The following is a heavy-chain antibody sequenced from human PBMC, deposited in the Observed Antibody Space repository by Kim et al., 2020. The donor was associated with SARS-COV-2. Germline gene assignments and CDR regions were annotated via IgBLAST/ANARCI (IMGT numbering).Heavy chain of an antibody. CDR2: IYRGDNT. CDR3: AKETARSNYGTIHY. D-gene: IGHD5-18*01. J-gene: IGHJ4*02. V-gene: IGHV3-66*01. CDR1: GFTVSSNY. Sequence: GGSLRLSCAVSGFTVSSNYMSWVRQAPGKGLEWVSMIYRGDNTYYADSVKGRFTISRDNSKNTLYLQMNSLRAEDTAIYYCAKETARSNYGTIHYWGQGTLLTVSS.